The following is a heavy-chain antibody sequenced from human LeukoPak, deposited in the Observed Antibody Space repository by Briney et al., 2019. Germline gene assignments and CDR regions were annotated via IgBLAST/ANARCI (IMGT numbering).Heavy chain of an antibody. D-gene: IGHD1-26*01. CDR3: ARDLTGSALSPDY. V-gene: IGHV3-30*04. J-gene: IGHJ4*02. CDR1: GFTFSSYA. Sequence: GGSLRLSCAASGFTFSSYAMHWVRQAPGKGLEWVAVISYDGSNKYYADSVKGRFTISRDNAKNSLYLQMNSLRAEDTAVYYCARDLTGSALSPDYWGQGTLVTVSS. CDR2: ISYDGSNK.